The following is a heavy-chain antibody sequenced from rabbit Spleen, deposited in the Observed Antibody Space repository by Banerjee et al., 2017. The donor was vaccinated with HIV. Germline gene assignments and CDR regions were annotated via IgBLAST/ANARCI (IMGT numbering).Heavy chain of an antibody. CDR1: GFSFSSNW. J-gene: IGHJ2*01. CDR3: ARNYVNAFDP. V-gene: IGHV1S45*01. CDR2: IDTNDGDT. D-gene: IGHD1-1*01. Sequence: LEESGGGLVKPGGTLTLTCTVSGFSFSSNWICWVRQAPGKGLEWIACIDTNDGDTDYANWPKGLFTISKTSSTTVTLQMTSLTAADTATYFCARNYVNAFDPWGPGTLVTVS.